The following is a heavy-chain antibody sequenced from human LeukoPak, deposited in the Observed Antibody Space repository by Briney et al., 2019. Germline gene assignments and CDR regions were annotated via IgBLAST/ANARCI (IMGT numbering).Heavy chain of an antibody. Sequence: SVKVSCKASRGTFSSYAINWVRQAPGQGLEWMGGIIPIFGTANYAQKFQGRVTITADESTSTAYMELSSLRSEDTAVYYCASLGGGSTVTTYLNYWGQGTLATVSS. V-gene: IGHV1-69*13. D-gene: IGHD4-17*01. CDR1: RGTFSSYA. CDR2: IIPIFGTA. CDR3: ASLGGGSTVTTYLNY. J-gene: IGHJ4*02.